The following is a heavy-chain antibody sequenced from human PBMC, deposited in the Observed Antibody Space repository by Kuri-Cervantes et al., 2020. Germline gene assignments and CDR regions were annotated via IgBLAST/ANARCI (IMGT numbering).Heavy chain of an antibody. CDR2: IGTAGDT. Sequence: GGSLRLSCAASGFTFGNYDMHWVRQPTGKGLEWVSAIGTAGDTYYPDSVKGRFTISRDNSKNTLYLQMNSLRAEDTAVYYCAKAGFDSSGYFFFDSWGQGTLVTVSS. V-gene: IGHV3-13*01. CDR1: GFTFGNYD. D-gene: IGHD3-22*01. J-gene: IGHJ4*02. CDR3: AKAGFDSSGYFFFDS.